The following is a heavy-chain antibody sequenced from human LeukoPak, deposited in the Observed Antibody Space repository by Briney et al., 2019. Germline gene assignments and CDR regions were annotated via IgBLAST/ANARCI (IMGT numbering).Heavy chain of an antibody. J-gene: IGHJ4*02. Sequence: GGSLRLSCAGSGFSFSDYTMNWVRQAPGTGLEWVSSISSSSSYIYYADSVKGRFTISRDNAKNSLYLQMNSLRAEDTAVYYCARGYGRADYWGQGTLVSVSS. V-gene: IGHV3-21*01. CDR2: ISSSSSYI. CDR1: GFSFSDYT. D-gene: IGHD5-18*01. CDR3: ARGYGRADY.